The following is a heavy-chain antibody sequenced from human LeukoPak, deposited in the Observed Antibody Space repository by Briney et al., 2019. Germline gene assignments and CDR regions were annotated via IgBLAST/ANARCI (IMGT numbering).Heavy chain of an antibody. CDR2: LYTSGST. D-gene: IGHD3-22*01. J-gene: IGHJ3*02. CDR3: ASRGHYYDSSGYFDDAFDI. Sequence: SQTLSLTCTVSGGSISSVSYYWSWIRQPAGKGLEWIGRLYTSGSTNYNPSLKSRVTISVDTSKNQFSLKLSSVTAADTAVYYCASRGHYYDSSGYFDDAFDIWGQGTMVTVSS. V-gene: IGHV4-61*02. CDR1: GGSISSVSYY.